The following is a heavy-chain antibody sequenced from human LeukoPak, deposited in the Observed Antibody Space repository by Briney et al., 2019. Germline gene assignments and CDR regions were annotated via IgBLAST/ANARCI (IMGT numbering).Heavy chain of an antibody. CDR3: ARQVVAVAGTGYFDY. J-gene: IGHJ4*02. CDR2: IYHSGST. CDR1: GGSPRSSSYY. Sequence: PSETLSLTCTVSGGSPRSSSYYWGWIRQPPGKGLEWIGSIYHSGSTYYNASLKSRGTISVDTSKNQFSLKLNSVTAADTAVYFCARQVVAVAGTGYFDYWGQGTLVTVSS. V-gene: IGHV4-39*01. D-gene: IGHD6-19*01.